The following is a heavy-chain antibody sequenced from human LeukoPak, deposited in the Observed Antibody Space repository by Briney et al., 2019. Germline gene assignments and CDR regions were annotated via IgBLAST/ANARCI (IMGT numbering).Heavy chain of an antibody. CDR3: AKGGNYYLDY. Sequence: GGSLRLSCEVSGFTFRTSWMHWVRQAPGGGLVWVSRMNSDGTTINYADSVKGRFTTSRDNAKNALYLQMNSLRAEDTAVYYCAKGGNYYLDYWGQGTLAPVSS. V-gene: IGHV3-74*01. D-gene: IGHD2/OR15-2a*01. J-gene: IGHJ4*02. CDR1: GFTFRTSW. CDR2: MNSDGTTI.